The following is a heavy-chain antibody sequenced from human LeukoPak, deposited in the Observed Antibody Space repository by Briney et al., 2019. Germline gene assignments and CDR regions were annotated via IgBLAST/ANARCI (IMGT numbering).Heavy chain of an antibody. D-gene: IGHD4-17*01. Sequence: GGSLRLSCAASGFTFSSHWMSWVRQAPGKGLEWVANIKQDGSEKYYVDSVKGRFTISRDNAKNSLYLQMNSLRAEDTAVYYCARVSYGDYNLLYYFDYWGQGTLVTVSS. J-gene: IGHJ4*02. CDR3: ARVSYGDYNLLYYFDY. CDR1: GFTFSSHW. V-gene: IGHV3-7*01. CDR2: IKQDGSEK.